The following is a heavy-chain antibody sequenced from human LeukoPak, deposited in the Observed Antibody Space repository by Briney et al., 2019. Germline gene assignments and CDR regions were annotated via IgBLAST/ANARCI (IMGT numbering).Heavy chain of an antibody. CDR2: ISSNGGST. J-gene: IGHJ4*02. CDR3: ARVRGDYYFDY. Sequence: GGSLILSCAASGFTFSSYAMHWVRQAPGKGLEYVSVISSNGGSTYYAKSVKGRFTISRDNSKNTLYLQMGSLRAEDMAVYYCARVRGDYYFDYWGQGTLVTVSS. D-gene: IGHD3-16*01. CDR1: GFTFSSYA. V-gene: IGHV3-64*01.